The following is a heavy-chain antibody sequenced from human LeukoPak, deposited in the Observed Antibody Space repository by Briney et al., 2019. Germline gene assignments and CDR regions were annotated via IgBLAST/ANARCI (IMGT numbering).Heavy chain of an antibody. CDR2: ISAYNGNT. J-gene: IGHJ6*03. V-gene: IGHV1-18*04. CDR3: ARDADTAMVPTYYYYYYMDV. D-gene: IGHD5-18*01. Sequence: ASVKVSCKASGYTFTGYYMHWVRQAPGQGLEWMGWISAYNGNTNYAQKLQGRVTMTTDTSTSTAYMELRSLRSDDTAVYYCARDADTAMVPTYYYYYYMDVWGKGTTVTISS. CDR1: GYTFTGYY.